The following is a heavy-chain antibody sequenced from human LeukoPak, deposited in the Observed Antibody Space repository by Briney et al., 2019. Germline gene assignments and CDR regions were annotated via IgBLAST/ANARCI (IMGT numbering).Heavy chain of an antibody. Sequence: PGGSLRLSCAASGFTFSSYAVSWVRQAPGKGLEWVSAISGSGGSTYYADSVKGRFTISRDNSKNTLYLQMNSLRAEDTAVYYCAKAGLRFLEWQIDYWGQGTLVTVSS. CDR3: AKAGLRFLEWQIDY. J-gene: IGHJ4*02. CDR1: GFTFSSYA. V-gene: IGHV3-23*01. D-gene: IGHD3-3*01. CDR2: ISGSGGST.